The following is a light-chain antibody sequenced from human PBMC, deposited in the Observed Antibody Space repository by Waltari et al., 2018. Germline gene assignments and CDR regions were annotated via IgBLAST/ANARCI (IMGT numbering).Light chain of an antibody. Sequence: EIVLTQSPATLSLSPGERATLPCRASQSVNSYLAWYQQKPGQAPRLLIYDASNRATGIPARFSGSGSGTDFTLTISSLEPEDFAIYYCQQRNTWPTFGGGTKVEIK. CDR2: DAS. CDR1: QSVNSY. V-gene: IGKV3-11*01. CDR3: QQRNTWPT. J-gene: IGKJ4*01.